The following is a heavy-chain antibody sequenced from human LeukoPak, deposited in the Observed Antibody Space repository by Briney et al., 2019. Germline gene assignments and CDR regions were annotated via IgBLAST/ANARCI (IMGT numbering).Heavy chain of an antibody. CDR3: AGDSDY. CDR1: GFTFNVYD. CDR2: IRSDGSNE. J-gene: IGHJ4*02. Sequence: PGGSLRLSCAASGFTFNVYDMHWVRQAPGKGLEWVACIRSDGSNEFYADSLKGRLTISRDNSKNTVYLQMNSLRGEDTAKYFCAGDSDYWGQGTLVTVYS. V-gene: IGHV3-30*02.